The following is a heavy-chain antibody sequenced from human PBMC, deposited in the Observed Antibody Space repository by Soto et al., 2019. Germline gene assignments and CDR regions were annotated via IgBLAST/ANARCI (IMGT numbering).Heavy chain of an antibody. CDR3: ARTQSVYDY. J-gene: IGHJ4*02. V-gene: IGHV6-1*01. Sequence: SQTLSLTCAISGDSVSSKSAAWNWIRQSPSRGLEWLGRTYYRSKWYIEYAVSVKSRITINPGTSKNLFSLQLNSVTPDDTAMYYCARTQSVYDYWGQGTQVTVSS. CDR1: GDSVSSKSAA. CDR2: TYYRSKWYI.